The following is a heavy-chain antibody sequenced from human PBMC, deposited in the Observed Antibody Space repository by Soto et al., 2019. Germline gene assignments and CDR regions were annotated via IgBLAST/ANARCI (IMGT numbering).Heavy chain of an antibody. CDR1: GLTFKSYA. V-gene: IGHV3-23*01. D-gene: IGHD2-15*01. CDR2: VSGSGGST. Sequence: VPLLESGGGLVQPGGSLRLSCVVSGLTFKSYAMSWVRQAPGKGLEWVSSVSGSGGSTYNADSVKGRFTVSRDNSKNTLYLQMNSLRAEDTAVYYCANCRDNTGNAYYCYGMDVWGQGTTVTVSS. J-gene: IGHJ6*02. CDR3: ANCRDNTGNAYYCYGMDV.